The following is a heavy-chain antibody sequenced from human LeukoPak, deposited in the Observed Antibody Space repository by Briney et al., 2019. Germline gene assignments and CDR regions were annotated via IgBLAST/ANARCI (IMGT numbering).Heavy chain of an antibody. Sequence: PGGSLRLSCAASGFTFSSHWMHWVRQAPGKGLVWVSRISSDGSRTNYADSVKAPFTISPDNAKNTLYLQINTLRAEDTDVYYCASGNWNDRYYFDYWGQGTLVTVSS. V-gene: IGHV3-74*01. CDR1: GFTFSSHW. J-gene: IGHJ4*02. CDR3: ASGNWNDRYYFDY. CDR2: ISSDGSRT. D-gene: IGHD1-1*01.